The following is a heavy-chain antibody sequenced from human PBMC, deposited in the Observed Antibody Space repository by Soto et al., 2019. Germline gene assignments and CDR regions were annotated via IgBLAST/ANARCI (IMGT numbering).Heavy chain of an antibody. CDR2: IGTRGNTK. D-gene: IGHD4-17*01. V-gene: IGHV3-11*01. Sequence: QVQLVESGGGLVKPGGSLRLSGATSGLTFSDYYMSWIRQAPGKGLEWVSYIGTRGNTKYYADSVRGRFTISRDYAKNSLYLQMNSLRADDTAVYYCARDGTEYYGEYYDYWGQGIPVTVSS. CDR1: GLTFSDYY. J-gene: IGHJ4*02. CDR3: ARDGTEYYGEYYDY.